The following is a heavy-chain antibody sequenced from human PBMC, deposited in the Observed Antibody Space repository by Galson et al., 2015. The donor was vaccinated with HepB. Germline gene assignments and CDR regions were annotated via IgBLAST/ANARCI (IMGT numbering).Heavy chain of an antibody. CDR3: ASGGHCDSGGFLTSFDY. D-gene: IGHD3-22*01. Sequence: SLRLSCAASGFTFSRYNMNWVRQAPGKGLEWVSSISSNTYYIHYADSVKGRLTISRDNADNSLYLQMNSLRAEDTAVYYCASGGHCDSGGFLTSFDYWGQGSLVTVSS. CDR2: ISSNTYYI. J-gene: IGHJ4*02. CDR1: GFTFSRYN. V-gene: IGHV3-21*01.